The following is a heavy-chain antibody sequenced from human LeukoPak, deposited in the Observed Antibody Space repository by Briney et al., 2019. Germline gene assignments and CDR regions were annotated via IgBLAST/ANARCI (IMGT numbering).Heavy chain of an antibody. V-gene: IGHV3-30*18. Sequence: GGSLRLSCAASGFTFSSYWMSWVRQAPGKGLEWVAVISYDGSNKYYADSVKGRVTISRDNSKNTLYLQMNSLRAEDTAMYYCVKDRHYSSSIMGIWGQGTLVTVSS. D-gene: IGHD6-19*01. CDR2: ISYDGSNK. J-gene: IGHJ4*02. CDR1: GFTFSSYW. CDR3: VKDRHYSSSIMGI.